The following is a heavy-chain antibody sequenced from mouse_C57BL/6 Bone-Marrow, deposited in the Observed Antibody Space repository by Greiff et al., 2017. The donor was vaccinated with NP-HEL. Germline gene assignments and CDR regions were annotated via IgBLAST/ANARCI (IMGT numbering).Heavy chain of an antibody. Sequence: EVMLVESGGGLVQPGGSLKLSCAASGFTFSDYYMYWVRQTPEKRLEWVAYISNGGGSTYYPDTVKGRFTISRDNAKNTLYLQMSRLKSEDTAMYYCARQRRYYAMDYWGQGTSVTVSS. CDR1: GFTFSDYY. J-gene: IGHJ4*01. CDR2: ISNGGGST. V-gene: IGHV5-12*01. CDR3: ARQRRYYAMDY.